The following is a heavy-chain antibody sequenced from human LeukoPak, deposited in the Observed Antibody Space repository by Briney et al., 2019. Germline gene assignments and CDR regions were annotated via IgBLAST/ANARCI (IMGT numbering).Heavy chain of an antibody. V-gene: IGHV3-30*02. Sequence: GGSLRLSCAASGFTFSSYGMHWVRQAPGKGLEWVAFIRYDGSNKYYADSVKGRFTISRDNAKNTVYLQMNSLRAEDTAVYYCARVVPPTDYGSGSYFWDPYYFDYWGQGTLVTVSS. CDR1: GFTFSSYG. D-gene: IGHD3-10*01. CDR3: ARVVPPTDYGSGSYFWDPYYFDY. CDR2: IRYDGSNK. J-gene: IGHJ4*02.